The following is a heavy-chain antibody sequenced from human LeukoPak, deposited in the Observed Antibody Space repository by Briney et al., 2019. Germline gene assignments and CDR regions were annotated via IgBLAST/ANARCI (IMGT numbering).Heavy chain of an antibody. V-gene: IGHV4-61*02. CDR2: IYTSGST. Sequence: SETLSLTCTVSGGSISSGSDYWSWIRQPAGKGLEWLGRIYTSGSTNYNPSLKSRVTISVDTSKNQFSLKLSSVTAADTAVYFCAREGGCTTGSCYYFDSWGLGTLVTVSS. D-gene: IGHD2-8*01. CDR1: GGSISSGSDY. CDR3: AREGGCTTGSCYYFDS. J-gene: IGHJ4*02.